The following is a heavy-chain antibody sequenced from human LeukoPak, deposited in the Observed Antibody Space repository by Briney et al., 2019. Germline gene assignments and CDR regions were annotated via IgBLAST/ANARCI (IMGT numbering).Heavy chain of an antibody. CDR1: GFTVSDNH. V-gene: IGHV3-66*01. D-gene: IGHD1-26*01. J-gene: IGHJ2*01. Sequence: GGSLRLSCAASGFTVSDNHMSWVRQSPEKGLEWVSIIESSGDMIYSNSVKGRFTISRDISKNTVDLQMNSLRAEDTAMYHGARATYRRYWYFDLWGRGTLVTVSS. CDR3: ARATYRRYWYFDL. CDR2: IESSGDM.